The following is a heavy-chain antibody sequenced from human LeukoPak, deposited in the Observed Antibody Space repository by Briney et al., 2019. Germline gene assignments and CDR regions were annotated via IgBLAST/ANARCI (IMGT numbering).Heavy chain of an antibody. D-gene: IGHD1-26*01. Sequence: SETLSLTCTVSGGSFTDYFWGWIRQPPGKGLEWIGSIYYSGRTFYNPSLKNRVNISLDTSKGQFSLNLDSVTAADTAVYFCTRDRAHGTQDYWGQGTLVTVS. V-gene: IGHV4-39*07. J-gene: IGHJ4*02. CDR3: TRDRAHGTQDY. CDR1: GGSFTDYF. CDR2: IYYSGRT.